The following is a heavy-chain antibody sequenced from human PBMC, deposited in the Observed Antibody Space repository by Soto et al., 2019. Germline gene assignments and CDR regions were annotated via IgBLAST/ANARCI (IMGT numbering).Heavy chain of an antibody. V-gene: IGHV4-30-4*01. CDR2: IYYSGST. CDR3: AREQMGVATTHFDY. J-gene: IGHJ4*02. D-gene: IGHD5-12*01. Sequence: PSETLSLTCTVSGGSISSGDYYWSWIRQPPGKGLEWIGYIYYSGSTYYNPSLKSRATISVDTSKNQFSLKLSSVTAAATAVYYCAREQMGVATTHFDYWGQGTLVTVSS. CDR1: GGSISSGDYY.